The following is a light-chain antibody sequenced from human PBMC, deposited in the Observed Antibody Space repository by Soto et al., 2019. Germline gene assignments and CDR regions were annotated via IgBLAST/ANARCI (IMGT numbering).Light chain of an antibody. V-gene: IGLV2-11*01. J-gene: IGLJ2*01. CDR2: DVS. CDR3: CSYACSCTYLV. CDR1: SSDVGGYNY. Sequence: QSALTQPRSVSGSPGQSGTISCTGTSSDVGGYNYVFWYHQHPGKAPKLMIYDVSKRPSGGPDRFSGSKSANTASLTISGLQSEDDADYYCCSYACSCTYLVFGVGTQLTVL.